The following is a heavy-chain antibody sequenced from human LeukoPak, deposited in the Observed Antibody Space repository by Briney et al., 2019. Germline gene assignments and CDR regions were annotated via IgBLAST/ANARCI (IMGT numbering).Heavy chain of an antibody. J-gene: IGHJ4*02. CDR2: ISYDGSNK. CDR1: GFSFSSYA. D-gene: IGHD3-10*01. Sequence: GGSLRLSCAASGFSFSSYAMHWVRPAPGKGLEWVAVISYDGSNKYYADSVKGRFTISRDNSKNTLYLQMNSLRAEDTAVYYCASYGPYWGQGTLVTVSS. V-gene: IGHV3-30-3*01. CDR3: ASYGPY.